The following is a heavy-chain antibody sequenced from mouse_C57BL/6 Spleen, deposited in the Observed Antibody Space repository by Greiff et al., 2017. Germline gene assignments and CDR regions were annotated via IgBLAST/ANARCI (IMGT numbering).Heavy chain of an antibody. Sequence: VQLQQSGAELVRPGASVTLSCKASGYTFTDYEMHWVKQTPVHGLEWIGAIDPETGGTAYNQKVKGKGILTADKSSSTAYMELRSLTSEDSAVYYCTRWGYYYGSSYSAMGYWGQGTSVTVAS. J-gene: IGHJ4*01. V-gene: IGHV1-15*01. CDR1: GYTFTDYE. CDR2: IDPETGGT. CDR3: TRWGYYYGSSYSAMGY. D-gene: IGHD1-1*01.